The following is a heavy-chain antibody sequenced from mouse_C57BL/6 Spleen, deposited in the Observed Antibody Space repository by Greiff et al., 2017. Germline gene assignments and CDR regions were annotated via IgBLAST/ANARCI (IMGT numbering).Heavy chain of an antibody. J-gene: IGHJ4*01. Sequence: LVESGAELVKPGASVKISCKASGYAFSSYWMNWVKQRPGKGLEWIGQIYPGDGDTNYNGKFKGKATLTADKSSSTAYMQLSSLTSEDSAVDFCARGSSSYYYAMDYWGQGTSVTVSS. V-gene: IGHV1-80*01. CDR3: ARGSSSYYYAMDY. CDR2: IYPGDGDT. D-gene: IGHD1-1*01. CDR1: GYAFSSYW.